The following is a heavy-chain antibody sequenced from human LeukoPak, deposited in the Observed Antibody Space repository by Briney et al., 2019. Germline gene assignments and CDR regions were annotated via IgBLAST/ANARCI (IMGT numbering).Heavy chain of an antibody. CDR2: ISGGGGST. J-gene: IGHJ4*02. V-gene: IGHV3-23*01. CDR3: AKGLRFSSFPIAFDY. D-gene: IGHD3-3*01. CDR1: GFTFSSYA. Sequence: PGGSLRLSCGASGFTFSSYAMSWVRQAPGKGLEWVSTISGGGGSTFYADSVKGRFTISRDNSKNTLYLQMNSLRAEDTAVYYCAKGLRFSSFPIAFDYWGQGTLVTVSS.